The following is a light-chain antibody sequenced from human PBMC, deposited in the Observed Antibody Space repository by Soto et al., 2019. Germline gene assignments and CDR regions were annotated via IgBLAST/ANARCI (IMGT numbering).Light chain of an antibody. V-gene: IGLV2-14*01. J-gene: IGLJ1*01. CDR1: SSDVGGYNY. CDR2: DVS. Sequence: QSALTQPASVSGSPGQSITISCTGTSSDVGGYNYVSWYQQHPGKAPQLMIYDVSNRPSGVSNRFSGSKSGNTASLTISGLQAEDAADYSCRSYTSSSTLLYVFGTGTKVTVL. CDR3: RSYTSSSTLLYV.